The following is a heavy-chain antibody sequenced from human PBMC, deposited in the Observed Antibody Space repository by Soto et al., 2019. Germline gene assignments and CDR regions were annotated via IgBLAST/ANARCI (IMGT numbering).Heavy chain of an antibody. V-gene: IGHV4-39*01. CDR2: IYYSGST. CDR3: ARHSNLVFDY. J-gene: IGHJ4*02. CDR1: GGSISSSSYY. D-gene: IGHD6-6*01. Sequence: SETLSLTCTVSGGSISSSSYYWGWIRQPPGKGLEWIGSIYYSGSTYYNPSLKSRVTISVDTSKNQFSLKLSSVTTADTAVYYCARHSNLVFDYWGQGTLVTVSS.